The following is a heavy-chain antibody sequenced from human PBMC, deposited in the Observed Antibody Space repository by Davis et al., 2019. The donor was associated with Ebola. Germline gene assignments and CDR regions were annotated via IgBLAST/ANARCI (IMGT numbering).Heavy chain of an antibody. CDR2: ISTGGGAI. Sequence: GESLKISCAASGFTFYRYEMNWVRQAPGKRLEWLSYISTGGGAIYYSDSVKGRFTISRDNAKNSVYLQMNSLRVDDTAVYYCARGPRITMVQGVINFWGQGTLVSVSS. V-gene: IGHV3-48*03. J-gene: IGHJ4*02. CDR3: ARGPRITMVQGVINF. CDR1: GFTFYRYE. D-gene: IGHD3-10*01.